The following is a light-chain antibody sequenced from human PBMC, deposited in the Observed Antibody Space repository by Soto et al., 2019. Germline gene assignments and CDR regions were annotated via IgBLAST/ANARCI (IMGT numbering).Light chain of an antibody. CDR1: QGIRND. CDR3: LQDYNYPLT. CDR2: AAS. Sequence: ATQMTQTPSSLPAAGEDSISITSPASQGIRNDLGWYQQKPGKAPKLLIYAASSLQSGVPSRFSGSGSGTDLTLTISSLQPEDFATYYCLQDYNYPLTFGGGTKVDIK. V-gene: IGKV1-6*01. J-gene: IGKJ4*01.